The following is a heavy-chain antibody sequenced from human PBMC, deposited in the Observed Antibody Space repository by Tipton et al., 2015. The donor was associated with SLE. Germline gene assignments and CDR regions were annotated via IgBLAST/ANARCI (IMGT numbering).Heavy chain of an antibody. CDR2: INHSGST. CDR3: ARARGGQWPAGGYFDY. V-gene: IGHV4-34*01. D-gene: IGHD6-19*01. Sequence: TLSLTCTVSGASISYYYWSWIRQPPGKGLEWIGEINHSGSTNYNPSLKSRVTISVDTSKNQFSLKVTSVTAADTAVYYCARARGGQWPAGGYFDYWGQGTLVTVSS. CDR1: GASISYYY. J-gene: IGHJ4*02.